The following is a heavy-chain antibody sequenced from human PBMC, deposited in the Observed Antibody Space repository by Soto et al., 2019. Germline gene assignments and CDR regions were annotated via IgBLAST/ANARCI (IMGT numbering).Heavy chain of an antibody. V-gene: IGHV1-69*01. J-gene: IGHJ4*02. CDR1: GGIFSTYA. CDR3: ARDRYDYGSGNYYNRIDF. CDR2: IIPIFGTP. D-gene: IGHD3-10*01. Sequence: QVQLVQSGAEVKQPGSSVKVSCKASGGIFSTYAISWLRQAPVQGLEWMGGIIPIFGTPNYAQRFQGRVTITADEATSPAYMEMSRLRSEDTAVYYCARDRYDYGSGNYYNRIDFWGQGTLVTFSS.